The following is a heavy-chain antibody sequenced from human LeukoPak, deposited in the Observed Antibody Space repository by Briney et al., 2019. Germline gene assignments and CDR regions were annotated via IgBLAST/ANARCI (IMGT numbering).Heavy chain of an antibody. CDR1: GYTFTSYG. D-gene: IGHD4-23*01. Sequence: GASVKVSCKASGYTFTSYGISWVRQAPGQGLEWMGWISAYNGNTNYPQKLQGRVTIATDTSTSTAYMELRSLRSDDTAVYYCARDGDYGGNWDYWGQGTLVTVSS. J-gene: IGHJ4*02. CDR3: ARDGDYGGNWDY. CDR2: ISAYNGNT. V-gene: IGHV1-18*01.